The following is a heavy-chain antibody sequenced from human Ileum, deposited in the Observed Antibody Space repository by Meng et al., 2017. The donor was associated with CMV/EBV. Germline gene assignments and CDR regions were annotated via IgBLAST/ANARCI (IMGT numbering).Heavy chain of an antibody. CDR3: ATLGSSDQGARDY. J-gene: IGHJ4*02. V-gene: IGHV3-73*01. CDR1: GFVLSDSR. Sequence: SGFVLSDSRLRWVRRASGQGLGWVGRSRSRANRHATEYAAPVEGRFTISRGDSKNMAYLEMNGLKADDTAVYYCATLGSSDQGARDYWGQGTLVTVSS. CDR2: SRSRANRHAT. D-gene: IGHD1-26*01.